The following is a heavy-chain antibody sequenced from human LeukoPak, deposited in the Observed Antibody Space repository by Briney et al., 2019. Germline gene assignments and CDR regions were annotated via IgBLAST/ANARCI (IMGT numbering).Heavy chain of an antibody. J-gene: IGHJ3*02. V-gene: IGHV1-69*05. CDR1: GGTFSSYA. CDR3: ARAIFGVVINAFDI. Sequence: EASVKVSCKASGGTFSSYAISWVRQAPGQGLEWMGRIIPIFGTANYAQKFQGRVTITTDESTSTAYMELSSLRSEDTAVYYCARAIFGVVINAFDIWGQGTMVTVSS. D-gene: IGHD3-3*01. CDR2: IIPIFGTA.